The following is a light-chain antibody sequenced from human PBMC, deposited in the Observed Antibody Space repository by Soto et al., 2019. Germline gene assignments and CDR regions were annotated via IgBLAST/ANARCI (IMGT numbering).Light chain of an antibody. Sequence: EIVLTQSPGTLSLSPGERATLSCRASQSVRNNWLAWYQQQPGQAPRLLLYDASTRAPGIPARFSGSGSGADFTLIISSLEPEDFAPYYCQQYDTLPQTFGQGTRVEIK. CDR3: QQYDTLPQT. CDR2: DAS. J-gene: IGKJ1*01. CDR1: QSVRNNW. V-gene: IGKV3-20*01.